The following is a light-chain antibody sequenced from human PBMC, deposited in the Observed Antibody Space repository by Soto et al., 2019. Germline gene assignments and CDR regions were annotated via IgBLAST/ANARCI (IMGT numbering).Light chain of an antibody. V-gene: IGLV2-14*01. CDR1: GSDIGAYNS. J-gene: IGLJ1*01. CDR2: QVS. CDR3: AAWDDSLSGLYV. Sequence: QSALTQPASVSGSPGQSITISCTGTGSDIGAYNSVSWYQQHPGKAPKLIVFQVSFRPSAVSDRFSGSKSDNTASLTISGLQTEDEADYYCAAWDDSLSGLYVFGTGTKVTVL.